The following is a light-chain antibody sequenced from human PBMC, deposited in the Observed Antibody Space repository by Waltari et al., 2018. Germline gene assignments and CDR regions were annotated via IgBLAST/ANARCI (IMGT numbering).Light chain of an antibody. J-gene: IGLJ3*02. CDR3: LLFYNGPRV. CDR2: DTS. V-gene: IGLV7-46*01. CDR1: TGPVTIGHY. Sequence: QAVVTQEPSLTVSPGGTVTLTCASSTGPVTIGHYPYWFQQKPGQSPRTLIYDTSNTHSWTPARFTGSRFGGKAALTLSGAQPEDEAEYYCLLFYNGPRVFGGGTKLTVL.